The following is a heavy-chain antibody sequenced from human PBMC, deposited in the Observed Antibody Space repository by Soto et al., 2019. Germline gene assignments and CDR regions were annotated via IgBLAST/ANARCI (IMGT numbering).Heavy chain of an antibody. CDR3: TTTCSGGSCYSPFDY. V-gene: IGHV3-15*07. CDR2: IKSKTDGGTT. CDR1: GFTFSNAW. J-gene: IGHJ4*02. Sequence: PGGSLRLSCAASGFTFSNAWMNWVRQAPGKGLEWVGRIKSKTDGGTTDYAAPVKGRFTISRDDSKNTLYLQMNSLKTEDTAVYYCTTTCSGGSCYSPFDYWGQGTLVTVSS. D-gene: IGHD2-15*01.